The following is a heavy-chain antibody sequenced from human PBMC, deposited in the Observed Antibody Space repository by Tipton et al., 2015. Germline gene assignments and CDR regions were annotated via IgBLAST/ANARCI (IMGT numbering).Heavy chain of an antibody. Sequence: TLSLTCTVSGVSISSGGYYWSWIRQHPGKGLEWIGYIYYSGSTFYNPSLESRVTISVDTSKNQFSLKLSSVTAADTAMYYCASLSAVVSATQSEYYFDYWGQGTLVTVSS. D-gene: IGHD2-15*01. V-gene: IGHV4-31*03. CDR1: GVSISSGGYY. J-gene: IGHJ4*02. CDR3: ASLSAVVSATQSEYYFDY. CDR2: IYYSGST.